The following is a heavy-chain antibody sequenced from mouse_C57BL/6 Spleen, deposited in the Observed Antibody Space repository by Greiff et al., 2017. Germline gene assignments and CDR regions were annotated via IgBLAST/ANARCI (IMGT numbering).Heavy chain of an antibody. CDR3: ARNGNSFYYAMDY. CDR2: INPSNGGT. J-gene: IGHJ4*01. CDR1: GYTFTSYW. Sequence: VQLQQPGTELVKPGASVTLSCKASGYTFTSYWMHWVKQRPGQGLEWIGNINPSNGGTNYNEKFKSKATLTVDKSSSTAYMQLSSLTSEDSAVYYCARNGNSFYYAMDYWGQGTSVTVSS. D-gene: IGHD2-1*01. V-gene: IGHV1-53*01.